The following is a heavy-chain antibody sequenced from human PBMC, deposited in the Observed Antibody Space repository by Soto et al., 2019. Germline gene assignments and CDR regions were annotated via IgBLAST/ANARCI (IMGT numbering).Heavy chain of an antibody. V-gene: IGHV1-69*13. CDR2: IIPIFGTA. CDR1: GYTFSNYG. CDR3: ARDRLWFGELSRPPFDY. J-gene: IGHJ4*02. Sequence: SVKVSCKASGYTFSNYGIHWVRQAPGQGLEWMGGIIPIFGTANYAQKFQGRVTITADESTSTAYMELSSLRSEDTAVYYCARDRLWFGELSRPPFDYWGQGTLVSVSS. D-gene: IGHD3-10*01.